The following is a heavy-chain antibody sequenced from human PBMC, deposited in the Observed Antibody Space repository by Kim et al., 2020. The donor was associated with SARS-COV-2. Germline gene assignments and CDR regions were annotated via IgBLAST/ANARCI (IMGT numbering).Heavy chain of an antibody. V-gene: IGHV3-30*04. CDR2: ISIDGSDK. D-gene: IGHD3-16*01. Sequence: GGTLRLSCTVSGFSFSDYAFHWVRQAPGKGQERVAVISIDGSDKNYGDSVRGRLTISRDNSAKTVYLQMNSLRPEATAVFYCAKINDAFYFSTKTLDYRG. CDR3: AKINDAFYFSTKTLDY. J-gene: IGHJ4*01. CDR1: GFSFSDYA.